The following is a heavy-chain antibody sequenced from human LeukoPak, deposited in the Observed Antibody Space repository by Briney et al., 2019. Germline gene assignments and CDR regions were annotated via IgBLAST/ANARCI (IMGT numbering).Heavy chain of an antibody. V-gene: IGHV4-59*01. CDR3: ATISSSSSH. Sequence: SETLSLTCTVSGGSINAYYWSWIRQPPGKGLEWIGYIHYSGNTNYNPSLKSRVSMSINTSKNQFSLKLSSVTAAGTAVYYCATISSSSSHWGQGTLVTVSS. J-gene: IGHJ4*02. CDR2: IHYSGNT. D-gene: IGHD6-6*01. CDR1: GGSINAYY.